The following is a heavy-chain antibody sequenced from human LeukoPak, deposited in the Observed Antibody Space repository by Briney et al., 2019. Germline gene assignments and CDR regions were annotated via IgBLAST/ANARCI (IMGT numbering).Heavy chain of an antibody. D-gene: IGHD3-10*01. CDR3: AKGTTMVRPHIDY. Sequence: GGSLRLSCAASGFTFSSYAMSWVRQAPGKGLEWVSAISGSGGSTYYAHSVKRRFTISRDNSKNTLYLQMNSLRAEDTAVYYCAKGTTMVRPHIDYWGQGTLVTVYS. CDR2: ISGSGGST. CDR1: GFTFSSYA. V-gene: IGHV3-23*01. J-gene: IGHJ4*02.